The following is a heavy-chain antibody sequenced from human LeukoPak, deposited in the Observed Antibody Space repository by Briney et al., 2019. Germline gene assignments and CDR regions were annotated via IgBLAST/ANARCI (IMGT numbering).Heavy chain of an antibody. V-gene: IGHV3-66*01. CDR2: IYSGGST. J-gene: IGHJ4*02. Sequence: SGESLRLSCAASGFTVSSNYMSWVRLAPGKGLEWVSVIYSGGSTYYADSVKGRFTISRDNSKNTLYLQMNSLRAEDTAVYYCARDSSGYTFDYWGQGTLVTVSS. D-gene: IGHD3-22*01. CDR3: ARDSSGYTFDY. CDR1: GFTVSSNY.